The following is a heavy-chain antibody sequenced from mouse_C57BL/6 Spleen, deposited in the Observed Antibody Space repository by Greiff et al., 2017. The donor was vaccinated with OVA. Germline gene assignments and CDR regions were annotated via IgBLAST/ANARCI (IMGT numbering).Heavy chain of an antibody. Sequence: EVQLQQSGPELVKPGASVKISCKASGYTFTDYYMNWVKQSHGKSLEWIGDINPNNGGTSYNQKFKGKATLTVDKSSSTAYMELRSLTSEDSAVYYCARPSLLLYYFDYWGQGTTLTVSS. D-gene: IGHD2-10*01. CDR2: INPNNGGT. V-gene: IGHV1-26*01. CDR1: GYTFTDYY. CDR3: ARPSLLLYYFDY. J-gene: IGHJ2*01.